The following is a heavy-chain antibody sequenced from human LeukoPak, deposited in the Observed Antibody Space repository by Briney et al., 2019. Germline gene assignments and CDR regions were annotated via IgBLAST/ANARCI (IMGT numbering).Heavy chain of an antibody. D-gene: IGHD1-1*01. CDR3: AKLDYDNY. CDR2: ISSTGTTM. V-gene: IGHV3-48*03. CDR1: GFTFSTHE. J-gene: IGHJ4*02. Sequence: GGSLRLSCAASGFTFSTHEMSWVRQAPGQGLEWVSYISSTGTTMYYADSVKGRFTISRDNSKNTLYLQMNSLRAEDTALYYCAKLDYDNYWGQGTLVTVSS.